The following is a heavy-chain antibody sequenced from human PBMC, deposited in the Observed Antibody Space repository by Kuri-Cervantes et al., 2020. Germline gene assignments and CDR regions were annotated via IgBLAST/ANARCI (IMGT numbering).Heavy chain of an antibody. V-gene: IGHV3-33*06. D-gene: IGHD3-22*01. CDR2: IWYDGSNK. CDR3: AKEAYYYDSSGYYPPYFDY. CDR1: GFTFSSYG. Sequence: GGSLRLSCAASGFTFSSYGMHWVRQAPGKGLEWVAVIWYDGSNKYYADSVKGRFTISRDNSKNTLYLQMNSLRAEDTAVYYCAKEAYYYDSSGYYPPYFDYWGQGTLVTVSS. J-gene: IGHJ4*02.